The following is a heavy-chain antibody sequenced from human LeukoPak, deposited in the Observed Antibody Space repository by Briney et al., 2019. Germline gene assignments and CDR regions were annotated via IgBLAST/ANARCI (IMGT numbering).Heavy chain of an antibody. D-gene: IGHD3-3*01. V-gene: IGHV3-23*01. CDR1: GFIFSSYA. CDR3: AKHRFLEWLLWDYFDY. CDR2: ISGSGGST. J-gene: IGHJ4*02. Sequence: PGGSLRLSCAASGFIFSSYAMSWVRQAPGKGLEWVSAISGSGGSTYYADSVKGRFTISRDNSKNTLYLQMNSLRAEDTAVYYCAKHRFLEWLLWDYFDYWGQGTLVTVSS.